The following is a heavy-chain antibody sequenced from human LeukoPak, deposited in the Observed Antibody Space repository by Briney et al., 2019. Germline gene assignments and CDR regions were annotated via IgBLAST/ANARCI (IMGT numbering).Heavy chain of an antibody. CDR1: GGSISSYY. J-gene: IGHJ4*02. Sequence: SETLSLTCTVSGGSISSYYWSWIRQPPGKGLEWIGYIYYSGSTNYNPSLKSRVTISVDTSKNQFSLKLSSVTAADTAVYYCARNRYSSSWYYFDYWGQGTLVNVSS. CDR3: ARNRYSSSWYYFDY. CDR2: IYYSGST. D-gene: IGHD6-13*01. V-gene: IGHV4-59*01.